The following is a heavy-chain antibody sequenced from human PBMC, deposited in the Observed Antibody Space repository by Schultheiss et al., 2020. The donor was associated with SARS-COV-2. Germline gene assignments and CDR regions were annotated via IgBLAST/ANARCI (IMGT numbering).Heavy chain of an antibody. J-gene: IGHJ3*02. CDR3: ARDRRWRYYDSSGYPHDAFDI. Sequence: GGSLRLSCAASGFTFSSYWMHWVRQAPGKGLVWVSRINSDGSSTSYADSVKGRFTISRDNAKNTLYLQMNSLRAEDTAVYYCARDRRWRYYDSSGYPHDAFDIWGQGTMVTVSS. CDR1: GFTFSSYW. V-gene: IGHV3-74*01. D-gene: IGHD3-22*01. CDR2: INSDGSST.